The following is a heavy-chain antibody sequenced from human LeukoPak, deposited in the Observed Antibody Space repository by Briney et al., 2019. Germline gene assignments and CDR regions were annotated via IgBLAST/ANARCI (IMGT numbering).Heavy chain of an antibody. CDR3: ARDSDSGYGPFAS. CDR2: IHSGGTT. Sequence: GGSLRLSCAASGFTVSNNYMSWVRQAPGKGLEWVSVIHSGGTTNYAVPVQGRFTISRDNSKTTVYLHMNSLRAEDTAVYYCARDSDSGYGPFASWGQGTLVTVSS. J-gene: IGHJ4*02. D-gene: IGHD5-12*01. CDR1: GFTVSNNY. V-gene: IGHV3-53*01.